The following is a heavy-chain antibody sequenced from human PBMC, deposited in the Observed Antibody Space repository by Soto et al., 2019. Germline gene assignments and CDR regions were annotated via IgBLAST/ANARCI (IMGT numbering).Heavy chain of an antibody. V-gene: IGHV1-2*04. Sequence: ASVKVSCKASGYTFTGYYMHWVRQAPGQGLEWMGWINPNSGGTNYAQKFQGWVTMTRDTSISTAYMELSRLRSDDTAVYYCARSADCSSTSCYGHYYYYGMDVWGQGTTVTVS. D-gene: IGHD2-2*01. CDR2: INPNSGGT. J-gene: IGHJ6*02. CDR1: GYTFTGYY. CDR3: ARSADCSSTSCYGHYYYYGMDV.